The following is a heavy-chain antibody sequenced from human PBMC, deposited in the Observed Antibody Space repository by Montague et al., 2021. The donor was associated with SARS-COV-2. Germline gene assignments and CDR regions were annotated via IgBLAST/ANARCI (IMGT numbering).Heavy chain of an antibody. Sequence: SLRLSCAVSGFTFDNYGMSWVRQAPGKGLEWVSGISRSGGSTAYGDSVKGRFTISRDNAKNPLYLQMNSLRVEDTAFYHCSRGGGMIRGVVDFWGQGILVSVPS. V-gene: IGHV3-20*01. CDR1: GFTFDNYG. D-gene: IGHD3-10*01. CDR2: ISRSGGST. CDR3: SRGGGMIRGVVDF. J-gene: IGHJ4*02.